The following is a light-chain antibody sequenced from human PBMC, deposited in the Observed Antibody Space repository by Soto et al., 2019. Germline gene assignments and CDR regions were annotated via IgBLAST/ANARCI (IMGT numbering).Light chain of an antibody. J-gene: IGKJ4*01. CDR3: QQYVSIPLT. Sequence: EIVLTQSPGTLSLSPGERATLSCRASHIVGTYLAWYQQKPGLAPRLLIYGASSRATGIPDRFSGSGSGTDFALTINRLEPEDFAVYHCQQYVSIPLTFGGGTKVDIK. CDR2: GAS. V-gene: IGKV3-20*01. CDR1: HIVGTY.